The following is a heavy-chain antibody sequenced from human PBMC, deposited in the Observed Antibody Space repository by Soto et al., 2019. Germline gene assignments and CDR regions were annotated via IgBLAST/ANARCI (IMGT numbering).Heavy chain of an antibody. CDR1: GGSVSSGRDY. Sequence: QVHLQESGPGLVKPSETLSLTCTVSGGSVSSGRDYWSWIRQSPGKGLEWIGYMYYSGSATYNPSLKSRVTISVDTSKNQFSLKLSSVTAADTAVFYCAGGVVATIGYWYFDLWGRGTLVTVSS. V-gene: IGHV4-61*01. CDR2: MYYSGSA. J-gene: IGHJ2*01. CDR3: AGGVVATIGYWYFDL. D-gene: IGHD2-15*01.